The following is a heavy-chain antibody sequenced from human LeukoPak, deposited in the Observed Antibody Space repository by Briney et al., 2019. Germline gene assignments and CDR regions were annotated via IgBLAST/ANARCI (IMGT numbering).Heavy chain of an antibody. J-gene: IGHJ4*02. Sequence: SETLSLTCTVSGGSISSGSYYWRWIRQPAGKGLEWIGRIYTSGSTNYNPSLKSRVTISVDTSKNQFSLKLSSVTAAGTAVYYCARESSVVAGLYYFDYWGQGTLVTVSS. D-gene: IGHD6-19*01. CDR2: IYTSGST. CDR1: GGSISSGSYY. CDR3: ARESSVVAGLYYFDY. V-gene: IGHV4-61*02.